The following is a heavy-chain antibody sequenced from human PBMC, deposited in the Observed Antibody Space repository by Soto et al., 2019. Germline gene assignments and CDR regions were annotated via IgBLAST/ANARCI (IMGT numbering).Heavy chain of an antibody. CDR1: GGSISSGGYY. D-gene: IGHD4-17*01. Sequence: SETLSLTCTVSGGSISSGGYYWSWIRQHPGKGLEWIGYIYYSGSTYYNPSLKSRVTISVDTSKNQFSLKLSSVTAADTAVYYCARAQVAYGDYVIGGPDYYYYMDVWGKGTTVTVSS. V-gene: IGHV4-31*03. CDR2: IYYSGST. J-gene: IGHJ6*03. CDR3: ARAQVAYGDYVIGGPDYYYYMDV.